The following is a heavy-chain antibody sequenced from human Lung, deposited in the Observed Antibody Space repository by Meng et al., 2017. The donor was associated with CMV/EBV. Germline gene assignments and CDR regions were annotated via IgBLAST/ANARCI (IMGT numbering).Heavy chain of an antibody. J-gene: IGHJ3*02. D-gene: IGHD6-6*01. CDR2: IYSGGHR. CDR1: GFTFSSYS. V-gene: IGHV3-53*01. CDR3: ARAGTSSGAFDI. Sequence: ESLKIPCAAPGFTFSSYSMNWVRQAPGKGLEWVSVIYSGGHRYYPGSVKGRFTISRDNSKNTLHLQMNSLHAEDTAMYYCARAGTSSGAFDIWGQGTMVTVSS.